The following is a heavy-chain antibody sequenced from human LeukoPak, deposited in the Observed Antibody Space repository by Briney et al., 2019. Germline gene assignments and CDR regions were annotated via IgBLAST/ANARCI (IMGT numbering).Heavy chain of an antibody. CDR2: INHSGST. V-gene: IGHV4-34*01. D-gene: IGHD1-14*01. J-gene: IGHJ6*03. CDR1: GEAFSGHY. CDR3: ARVRILDYYYMDV. Sequence: SETLSLTCAVYGEAFSGHYWSWIRQPPGKGLEWIGEINHSGSTNYNPSLTSRVTISVDRSKNQFSLKLSSVTDADTAVYYCARVRILDYYYMDVWGKGTTVTVSS.